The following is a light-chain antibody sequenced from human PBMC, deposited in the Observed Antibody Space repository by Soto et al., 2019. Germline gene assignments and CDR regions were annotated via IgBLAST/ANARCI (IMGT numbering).Light chain of an antibody. J-gene: IGKJ1*01. CDR2: KAS. CDR1: QSISYW. Sequence: DIQMTQSPSTLSASVGDRVTITCRASQSISYWLAWYQQKPGKAPNLLIYKASSLESGVPSRFSGSGSGTEFTLTISSLQXXXXXXXXXXXXXNYWTFGQGTKVEIK. CDR3: XXXXNYWT. V-gene: IGKV1-5*03.